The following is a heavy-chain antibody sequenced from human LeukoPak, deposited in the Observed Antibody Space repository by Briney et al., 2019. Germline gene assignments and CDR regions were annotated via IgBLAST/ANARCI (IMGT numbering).Heavy chain of an antibody. CDR3: ARHYDSSGYRD. Sequence: GGSLRLSCAASGFTFSTYAMSWVRQAPGKGLEWVSYISSSSSTIYYADSVKGRFTISRDNAKNPLYLQMNSLRAEDTAVYYCARHYDSSGYRDWGQGTLVTVSS. V-gene: IGHV3-48*01. J-gene: IGHJ4*02. CDR2: ISSSSSTI. CDR1: GFTFSTYA. D-gene: IGHD3-22*01.